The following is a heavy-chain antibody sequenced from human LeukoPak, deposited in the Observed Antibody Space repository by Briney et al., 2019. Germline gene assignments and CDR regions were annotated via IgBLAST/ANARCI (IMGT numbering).Heavy chain of an antibody. J-gene: IGHJ3*02. V-gene: IGHV5-51*01. CDR1: GYSFTSYW. CDR3: ARRCGGDCYSPGLMGAFDI. Sequence: GESLKISCKGSGYSFTSYWIGWVRQMPGKGLEWMGIIYPGDSDTRYSPSFQGQVTISADKSISTAYLQWSSLKASDTAMYYCARRCGGDCYSPGLMGAFDIWGQGTMVTVSS. CDR2: IYPGDSDT. D-gene: IGHD2-21*02.